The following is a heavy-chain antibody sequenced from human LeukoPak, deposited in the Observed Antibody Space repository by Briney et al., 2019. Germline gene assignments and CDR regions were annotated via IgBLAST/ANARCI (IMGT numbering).Heavy chain of an antibody. CDR1: GVTLSPYG. CDR2: ISYEGGTQ. V-gene: IGHV3-30*18. Sequence: GGSLRLSCAASGVTLSPYGMHWVRKAPAKGLEWVAVISYEGGTQHYADSVKGRFIISRDNPRNTLYLQMNILRTEDTAVYYCAKEGTPQVSTWYDLWGQGTQVIVSS. D-gene: IGHD3-10*01. CDR3: AKEGTPQVSTWYDL. J-gene: IGHJ5*02.